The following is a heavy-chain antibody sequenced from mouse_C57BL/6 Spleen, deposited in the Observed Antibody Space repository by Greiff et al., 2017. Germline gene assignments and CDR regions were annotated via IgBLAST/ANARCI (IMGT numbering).Heavy chain of an antibody. D-gene: IGHD1-1*01. CDR2: IYWDDDK. Sequence: QVTLKVCGPGLLQSSQTLSLTCSFSGFSLSTSGMGVSWIRQPSGKGLDWMAHIYWDDDKRYHPSLKSRPTTSKDTSRNQVFLKITLVDTADTATSYCSRIATVAYWYFDVWGTGTTVTVSS. J-gene: IGHJ1*03. CDR3: SRIATVAYWYFDV. CDR1: GFSLSTSGMG. V-gene: IGHV8-12*01.